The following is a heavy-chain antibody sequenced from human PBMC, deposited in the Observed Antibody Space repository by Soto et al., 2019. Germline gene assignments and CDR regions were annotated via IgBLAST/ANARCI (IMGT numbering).Heavy chain of an antibody. J-gene: IGHJ4*02. CDR1: GFTFSSYA. D-gene: IGHD3-3*01. V-gene: IGHV3-23*01. CDR3: AKEGLRFLEWLLSVDY. CDR2: ISGSGGST. Sequence: SLRLSCAASGFTFSSYAMSWVRQAPGKGLEWVSAISGSGGSTYYADSVKGRFTISRDNSKNTLYLQMNSLRAEDTAVYYCAKEGLRFLEWLLSVDYWGQGTLVTVSS.